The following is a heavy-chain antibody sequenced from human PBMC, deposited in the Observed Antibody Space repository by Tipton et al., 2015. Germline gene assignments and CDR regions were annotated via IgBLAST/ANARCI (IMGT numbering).Heavy chain of an antibody. V-gene: IGHV3-33*01. Sequence: QLVQSGGGVVQPGRSLRLSCAASGFTFSSYGMHWVRQAPGKGLEWVAVIWYDGSSKHYADSVTGRFTISRDNSKNTLYLQMNSLRVEDTAVYYCATGLCGNNCYTPDYWGQGTLVTVSS. D-gene: IGHD2-21*02. CDR1: GFTFSSYG. J-gene: IGHJ4*02. CDR2: IWYDGSSK. CDR3: ATGLCGNNCYTPDY.